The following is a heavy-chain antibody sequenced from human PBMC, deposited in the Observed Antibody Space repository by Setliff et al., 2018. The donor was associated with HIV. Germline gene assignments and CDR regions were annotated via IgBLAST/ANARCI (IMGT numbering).Heavy chain of an antibody. CDR1: GGSFSDYH. J-gene: IGHJ5*02. Sequence: PSETLSLTCAVYGGSFSDYHWNWIRQPPGKGLEWIGEISDSETNHRGSTNYNPSLRGRATISADTSNNQFSLKLKYVTAADTAVYYCARGDYRIIAAAGSGWFDPWGQGTRVTVSS. D-gene: IGHD6-13*01. CDR3: ARGDYRIIAAAGSGWFDP. CDR2: ISDSETNHRGST. V-gene: IGHV4-34*01.